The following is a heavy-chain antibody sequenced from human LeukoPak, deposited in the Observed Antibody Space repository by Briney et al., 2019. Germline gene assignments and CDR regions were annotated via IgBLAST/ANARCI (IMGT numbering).Heavy chain of an antibody. J-gene: IGHJ5*02. CDR1: GGSISSYY. CDR3: ARGTTHCSSTSCYSSWFDP. Sequence: SSETLSLTCTVSGGSISSYYWSWIRQPPGEGLEWIGYIYYSGSTNYNPSLKSRVTISVDTSKNQFSLKLSSVTAADTAVYYCARGTTHCSSTSCYSSWFDPWGQGTLVTVSS. CDR2: IYYSGST. D-gene: IGHD2-2*02. V-gene: IGHV4-59*01.